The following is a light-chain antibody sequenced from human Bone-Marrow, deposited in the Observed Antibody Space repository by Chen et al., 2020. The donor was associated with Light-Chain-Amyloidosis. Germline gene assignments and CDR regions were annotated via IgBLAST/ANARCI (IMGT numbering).Light chain of an antibody. CDR3: QVWDRSSDRPV. CDR1: NIGSTS. CDR2: DES. V-gene: IGLV3-21*02. Sequence: SYVLTQPSSVSVAPGQTATIACGGNNIGSTSVHWYQQTPGQAPLLVVYDESDRPSGIPERLSVSNTGNTATLTISRVEAGDEAHYYCQVWDRSSDRPVFGGGTKLTVL. J-gene: IGLJ3*02.